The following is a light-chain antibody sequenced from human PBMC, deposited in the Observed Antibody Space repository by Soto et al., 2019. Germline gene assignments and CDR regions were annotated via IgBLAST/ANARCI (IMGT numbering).Light chain of an antibody. CDR1: SSDVGSYNS. J-gene: IGLJ2*01. CDR2: EVS. V-gene: IGLV2-14*01. CDR3: GSYTSIVL. Sequence: QSALTQPASVSGSPGQSITISCTGTSSDVGSYNSASWYQHPPGKATKLIIYEVSNRPSGVSDLFSGSKSGNTASLTISGLQAEDEADYYCGSYTSIVLFGGGTKLTVL.